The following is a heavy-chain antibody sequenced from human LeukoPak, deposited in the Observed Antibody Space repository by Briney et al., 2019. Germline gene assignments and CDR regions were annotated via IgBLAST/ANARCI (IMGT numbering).Heavy chain of an antibody. V-gene: IGHV3-21*01. D-gene: IGHD6-13*01. J-gene: IGHJ4*02. CDR1: GFTFSSYT. CDR2: ISGSSRHK. CDR3: ARTANFAAGYYIDY. Sequence: GGALRLSCADSGFTFSSYTMNWVRQAPGKGLEWVSSISGSSRHKYYADSVKGRFTISRDNAKNSLYLQMNSLRAEDTAVYYCARTANFAAGYYIDYWGQGTLVTVSS.